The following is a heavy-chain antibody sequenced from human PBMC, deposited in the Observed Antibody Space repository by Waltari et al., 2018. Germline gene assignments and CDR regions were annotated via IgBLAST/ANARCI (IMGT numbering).Heavy chain of an antibody. V-gene: IGHV1-8*03. J-gene: IGHJ4*02. Sequence: QVQLVQSGAEVKKPGASVKVSCKASGYTFTSYDLNWVRQATGTWLEWMGWMNPNSGNTGYAQKCQGRVTITRNTSISTAYMELSSLRSEDTAVYYCARESRGYYPDYWGQGTLVTVSS. CDR1: GYTFTSYD. D-gene: IGHD3-22*01. CDR3: ARESRGYYPDY. CDR2: MNPNSGNT.